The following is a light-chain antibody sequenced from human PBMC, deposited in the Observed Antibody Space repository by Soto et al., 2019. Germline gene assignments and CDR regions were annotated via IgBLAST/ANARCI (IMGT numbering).Light chain of an antibody. CDR2: GAS. V-gene: IGKV3-11*01. CDR1: ESVRTS. J-gene: IGKJ5*01. CDR3: PQHNNWPT. Sequence: ETVLPPSPGTLSLSPVERATLSCRASESVRTSLAWYKQKPGQAPSLLIYGASKRATGIPARFSGSGSGTDFTLTISSLEPEEFAVDVCPQHNNWPTFGQGTRLEIK.